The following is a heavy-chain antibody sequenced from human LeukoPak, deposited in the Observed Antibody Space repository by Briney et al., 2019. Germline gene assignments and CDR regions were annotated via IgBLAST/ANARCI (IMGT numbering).Heavy chain of an antibody. Sequence: GGSLRLSCAASGFPFSSYAMYWVRQAPGKGLVWVARVHGDGDNISYADSVRGRFTISRDTAKDTLFLHMNSLRPEDTAVYYCARAQVGAPTDIWGQGTLVTVSS. CDR1: GFPFSSYA. CDR2: VHGDGDNI. D-gene: IGHD1-26*01. V-gene: IGHV3-74*01. CDR3: ARAQVGAPTDI. J-gene: IGHJ4*02.